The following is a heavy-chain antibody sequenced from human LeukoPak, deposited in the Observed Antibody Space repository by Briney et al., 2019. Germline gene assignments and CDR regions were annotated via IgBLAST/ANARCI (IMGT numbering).Heavy chain of an antibody. CDR2: IYYSGST. Sequence: SETLSLTCTVSGGSISSSSYYWGWIRQPPGKGLEWIGSIYYSGSTYYNPSLKSRVTMSVDTSKNQFSLKLSSVTAADTAVYYCARLPIMVREIAHDAFDIWGQGTMVTVSS. D-gene: IGHD3-10*01. CDR3: ARLPIMVREIAHDAFDI. CDR1: GGSISSSSYY. V-gene: IGHV4-39*01. J-gene: IGHJ3*02.